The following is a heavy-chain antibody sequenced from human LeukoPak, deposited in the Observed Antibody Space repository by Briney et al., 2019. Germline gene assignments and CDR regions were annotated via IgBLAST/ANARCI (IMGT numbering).Heavy chain of an antibody. CDR1: GFTFSGSA. CDR3: TSPDIVVVPAATNYYGMDV. CDR2: IRSKANSYAT. D-gene: IGHD2-2*01. J-gene: IGHJ6*02. Sequence: PGGSLRLSCAASGFTFSGSAMHWVRQASGKGLEWVGRIRSKANSYATAYAASVKGRFTISRDDSKNTAYLQMNSLKTEDTAVYYCTSPDIVVVPAATNYYGMDVWGQGTTVTVSS. V-gene: IGHV3-73*01.